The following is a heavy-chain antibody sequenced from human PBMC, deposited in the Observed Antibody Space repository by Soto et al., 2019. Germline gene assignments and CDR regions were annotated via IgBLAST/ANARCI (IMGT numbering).Heavy chain of an antibody. V-gene: IGHV4-4*02. Sequence: PSETLSLTCGVSGGSIRSTNWWAWVRQTPGKGLEWIGEVYHNGTSNYNPSLKGRATISVDRSKDQVSLRLNSVIDADTAVYYCARDLDRYCSVTSCHAMDVWGQGTPVTV. CDR2: VYHNGTS. J-gene: IGHJ6*02. CDR1: GGSIRSTNW. D-gene: IGHD2-15*01. CDR3: ARDLDRYCSVTSCHAMDV.